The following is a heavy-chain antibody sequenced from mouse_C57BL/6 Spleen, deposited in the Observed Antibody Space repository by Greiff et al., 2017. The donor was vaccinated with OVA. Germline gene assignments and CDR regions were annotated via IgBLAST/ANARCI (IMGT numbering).Heavy chain of an antibody. Sequence: VQLKESGPGLVKPSQSLSLTCSVTGYSITSGYYWNWIRQFPGNKLEWMGYISYDGSNNYNPSLKNRISITRDTSKNQFFLKLNSVTTEDTATYYCASKYSNYEDYFDYWGQGTTLTVSS. CDR3: ASKYSNYEDYFDY. V-gene: IGHV3-6*01. J-gene: IGHJ2*01. D-gene: IGHD2-5*01. CDR1: GYSITSGYY. CDR2: ISYDGSN.